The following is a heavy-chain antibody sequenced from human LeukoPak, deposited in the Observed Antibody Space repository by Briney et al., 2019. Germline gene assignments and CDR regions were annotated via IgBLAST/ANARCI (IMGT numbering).Heavy chain of an antibody. J-gene: IGHJ4*02. V-gene: IGHV3-30*18. CDR1: GFTFSGYG. Sequence: GRSLRLSCPASGFTFSGYGMHWVRQAPGKGLEWLAVISDIGSQKSYADSVKGRFTISRDNSKNTLFLQMNSLRPEDTAVYYCAKENDSGWTSFDYWGRGTVVTVSS. D-gene: IGHD6-19*01. CDR2: ISDIGSQK. CDR3: AKENDSGWTSFDY.